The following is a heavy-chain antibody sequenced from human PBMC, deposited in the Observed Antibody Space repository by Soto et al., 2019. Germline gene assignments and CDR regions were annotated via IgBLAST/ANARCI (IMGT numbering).Heavy chain of an antibody. CDR2: ISAYNGNT. CDR3: VNRWPSRLYTLDN. Sequence: GASVKVSCKASGYTFTSYGISWVRQAPGQGLEWMGWISAYNGNTNYAQKLQGRVTMTTDNPKNILYLHMSSLRADDTAIYYCVNRWPSRLYTLDNWGQGTLVTVSS. D-gene: IGHD2-2*02. CDR1: GYTFTSYG. V-gene: IGHV1-18*04. J-gene: IGHJ4*02.